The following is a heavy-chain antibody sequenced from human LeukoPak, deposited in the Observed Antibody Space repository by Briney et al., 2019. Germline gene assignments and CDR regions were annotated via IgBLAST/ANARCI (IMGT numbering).Heavy chain of an antibody. V-gene: IGHV4-34*01. CDR2: INHSGST. J-gene: IGHJ4*02. CDR3: ARVQGSSAPTLFDY. CDR1: GGSFSGYY. Sequence: SETLSLTCAVYGGSFSGYYWSWIRQPPGKGLEWIGEINHSGSTNYNPSLKSRVTILVDTSKNQFSLKLSSVTAADTAVYYCARVQGSSAPTLFDYWGQGTLVTVSS. D-gene: IGHD6-6*01.